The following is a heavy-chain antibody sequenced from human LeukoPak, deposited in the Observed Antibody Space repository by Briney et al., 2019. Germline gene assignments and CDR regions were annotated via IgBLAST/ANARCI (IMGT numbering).Heavy chain of an antibody. CDR2: IWYDGSNK. CDR1: GFTFSSYG. Sequence: PGGSLRLSCAASGFTFSSYGMHWVRQAPGKGLEWVAVIWYDGSNKYYADSVKGRFTISRDNSKNTLYLQMNSLRAEDTAVYYCAREEIVGATIGDAFDIWGQGTMVTVSS. J-gene: IGHJ3*02. D-gene: IGHD1-26*01. CDR3: AREEIVGATIGDAFDI. V-gene: IGHV3-33*01.